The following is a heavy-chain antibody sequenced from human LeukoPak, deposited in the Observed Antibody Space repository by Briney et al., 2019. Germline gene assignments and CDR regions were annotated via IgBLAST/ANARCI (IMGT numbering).Heavy chain of an antibody. CDR1: GFTSNRYS. D-gene: IGHD3-10*01. J-gene: IGHJ3*02. Sequence: GGSLRLSCAVSGFTSNRYSMSWVRQAPGKGLEWVSYISGSRTTTYYADSVEGRFTISRDNANNSLYLQMNSLRAEDTAVYFCARDGLWSGGHDAFDIWGQGTMVTVSS. CDR3: ARDGLWSGGHDAFDI. CDR2: ISGSRTTT. V-gene: IGHV3-48*04.